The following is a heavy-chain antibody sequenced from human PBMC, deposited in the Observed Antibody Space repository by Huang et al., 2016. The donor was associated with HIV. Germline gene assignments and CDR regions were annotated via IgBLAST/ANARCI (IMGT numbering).Heavy chain of an antibody. Sequence: QVQVVESGGGVVQPGRSLRLSCAASGFTFSSYGMHWVRQAPGKGLEWVAVISYDGNNKYYADSVKGRFTVSRDNSKNTQYLQMNSLRGEDTAVYYCAKIGRRQLWLQGELDYWGQGTLVTVSS. D-gene: IGHD5-18*01. CDR1: GFTFSSYG. CDR3: AKIGRRQLWLQGELDY. V-gene: IGHV3-30*18. CDR2: ISYDGNNK. J-gene: IGHJ4*02.